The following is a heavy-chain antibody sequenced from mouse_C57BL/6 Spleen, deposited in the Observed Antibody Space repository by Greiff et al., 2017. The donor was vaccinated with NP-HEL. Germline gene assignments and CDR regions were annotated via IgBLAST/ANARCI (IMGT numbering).Heavy chain of an antibody. D-gene: IGHD3-2*02. CDR2: SWWNDYK. V-gene: IGHV8-5*01. CDR3: AQIPDSAGYVAWFDY. Sequence: ESGPGILQPSQSLSLSCSFSGFSLSTSNMGIGWIRPPSGQGLDWLAHSWWNDYKSYHPSLKSRLTIAKETSNNQVYRKITSVDTADTATYDGAQIPDSAGYVAWFDYWGQGTLVTVSA. J-gene: IGHJ3*01. CDR1: GFSLSTSNMG.